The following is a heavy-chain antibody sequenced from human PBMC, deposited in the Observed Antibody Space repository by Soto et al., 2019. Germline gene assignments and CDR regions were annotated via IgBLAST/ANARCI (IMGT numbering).Heavy chain of an antibody. Sequence: ASVKVSCKASGYTFTRYGISWVRQAPGQGLEWMGWISAYNGNTNYAQKLQGRVTMTTDTSTSTAYMELRSLRSDDTAVYYCARRHYDFWSGYPDYWGQGTLVTVSS. D-gene: IGHD3-3*01. CDR3: ARRHYDFWSGYPDY. J-gene: IGHJ4*02. CDR1: GYTFTRYG. V-gene: IGHV1-18*01. CDR2: ISAYNGNT.